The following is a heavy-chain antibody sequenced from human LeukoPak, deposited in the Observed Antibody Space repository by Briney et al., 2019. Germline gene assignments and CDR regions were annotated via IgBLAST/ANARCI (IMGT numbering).Heavy chain of an antibody. J-gene: IGHJ4*02. CDR1: GVTFSDYS. CDR2: IGIDSGNT. CDR3: ARDYKYAFDN. D-gene: IGHD5-24*01. Sequence: GGSLRLSCAASGVTFSDYSMNWVRQAPGKGLEWISYIGIDSGNTNYADSVKGRFTISGDKAKNSLYLQMNSLRVEDTAVYYCARDYKYAFDNWGQGTLVTVSS. V-gene: IGHV3-48*01.